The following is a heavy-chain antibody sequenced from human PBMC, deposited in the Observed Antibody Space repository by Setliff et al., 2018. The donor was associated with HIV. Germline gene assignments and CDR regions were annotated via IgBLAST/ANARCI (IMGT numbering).Heavy chain of an antibody. V-gene: IGHV3-7*05. CDR1: GFTFSSYW. CDR2: IKQDGSEK. Sequence: GGSLRLSCAASGFTFSSYWMSWVRQAPGKGLEWVANIKQDGSEKYYLDSVKGRFTISRDNAKNSLYLQMNSLRAEDTAVYYCARDAPGGGGNSGYYMDVWGKGTTVTVSS. D-gene: IGHD2-21*02. CDR3: ARDAPGGGGNSGYYMDV. J-gene: IGHJ6*03.